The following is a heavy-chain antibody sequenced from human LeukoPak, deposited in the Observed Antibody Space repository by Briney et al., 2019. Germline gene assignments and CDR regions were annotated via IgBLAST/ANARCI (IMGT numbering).Heavy chain of an antibody. V-gene: IGHV4-34*01. CDR3: ARGRRGRALVVVYWFDP. J-gene: IGHJ5*02. CDR2: INHSGST. Sequence: KSSETLSLTCAVYGGSFSGYYWSWIRQPPGKGLEWIGEINHSGSTNYNPSPKSRVTISVDTSKNQFSLKLSSVTAADTAVYYCARGRRGRALVVVYWFDPWGQGTLVTVSS. D-gene: IGHD2-15*01. CDR1: GGSFSGYY.